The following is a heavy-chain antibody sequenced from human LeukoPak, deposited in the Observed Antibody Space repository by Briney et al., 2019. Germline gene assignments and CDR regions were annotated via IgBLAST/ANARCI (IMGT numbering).Heavy chain of an antibody. J-gene: IGHJ4*02. D-gene: IGHD3-22*01. Sequence: GGSLRLSCAASGFTFNNYAMNWVRQAPGQGLEWVSGISSSGGSTYYADSVKGRFTISRDNSKNTLYLQMNSLRAEDTAVYYCAKHSSGYYRPHDYWGQGTLVTVSS. CDR3: AKHSSGYYRPHDY. V-gene: IGHV3-23*01. CDR1: GFTFNNYA. CDR2: ISSSGGST.